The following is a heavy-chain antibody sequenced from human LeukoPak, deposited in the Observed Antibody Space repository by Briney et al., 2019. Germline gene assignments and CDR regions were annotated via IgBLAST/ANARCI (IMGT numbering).Heavy chain of an antibody. CDR1: GFTFDDYG. CDR2: ISSSSSYI. CDR3: ARDGRYYYGSGY. Sequence: PGGSLRLSCAASGFTFDDYGMNWVRQAPGKGLEWVSSISSSSSYIYYADSVKGRFTISRDNAKNSLYLQMNSLRAEDTAVYYCARDGRYYYGSGYWGQGTLVTVSS. V-gene: IGHV3-21*01. D-gene: IGHD3-10*01. J-gene: IGHJ4*02.